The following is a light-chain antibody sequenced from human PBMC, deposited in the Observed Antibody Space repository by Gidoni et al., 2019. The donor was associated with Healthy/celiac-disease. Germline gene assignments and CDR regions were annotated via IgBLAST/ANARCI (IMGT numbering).Light chain of an antibody. V-gene: IGKV1-33*01. Sequence: DIQMTQSPSSLSASVGDRVTITCQASQDISNYLKWYQQKQGKAPKLLIYDASNLETGVPSRFSGSGSGTDFTFTISSLQPEDIATYYCQQYDNLPPDTFGQGTKLEIK. J-gene: IGKJ2*01. CDR2: DAS. CDR3: QQYDNLPPDT. CDR1: QDISNY.